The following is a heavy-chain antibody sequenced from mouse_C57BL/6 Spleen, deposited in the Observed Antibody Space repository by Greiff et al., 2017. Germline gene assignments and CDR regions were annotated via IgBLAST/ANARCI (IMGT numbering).Heavy chain of an antibody. CDR3: AKGNSDEGYYGGLYDYAMDY. D-gene: IGHD2-3*01. J-gene: IGHJ4*01. CDR2: ISYSGST. Sequence: VQLKQSGPGLAKPSQTLSLTCSVTGYSITSDYWNWIRKFPGNKLEYMGYISYSGSTYYNPSLKSRISITRDTSKNQYYLQLNSVTTEDTATYYSAKGNSDEGYYGGLYDYAMDYGGQGTSVTVSS. CDR1: GYSITSDY. V-gene: IGHV3-8*01.